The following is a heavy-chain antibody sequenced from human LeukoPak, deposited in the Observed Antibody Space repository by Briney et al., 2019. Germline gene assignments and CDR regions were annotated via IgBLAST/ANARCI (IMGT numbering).Heavy chain of an antibody. CDR1: GFTFSDYY. V-gene: IGHV3-11*01. D-gene: IGHD5-24*01. CDR3: AREMATPLWDYHYYYMDV. Sequence: PGGSLRLSCAASGFTFSDYYMSWIRQAPGKGLEWVSYISSSGSTIYYADSVKGRFTISRDNAKNSLYLQMNSLRAEDTAVYYCAREMATPLWDYHYYYMDVWGKGTTVTISS. CDR2: ISSSGSTI. J-gene: IGHJ6*03.